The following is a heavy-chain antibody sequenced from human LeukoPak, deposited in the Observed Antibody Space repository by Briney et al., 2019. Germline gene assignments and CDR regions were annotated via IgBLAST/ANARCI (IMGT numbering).Heavy chain of an antibody. V-gene: IGHV4-30-4*01. CDR3: ARETNPDIVLDGGPDY. CDR2: IYYSGST. CDR1: GGSTSSGDYY. Sequence: SETLSLTCTVSGGSTSSGDYYWSWIRQPPGKGLEWIGYIYYSGSTYYNPSLKSRVTISVDTSKNQFSLKLSSVTAADTAVYYCARETNPDIVLDGGPDYWGQGTLVTVSS. D-gene: IGHD2-8*01. J-gene: IGHJ4*02.